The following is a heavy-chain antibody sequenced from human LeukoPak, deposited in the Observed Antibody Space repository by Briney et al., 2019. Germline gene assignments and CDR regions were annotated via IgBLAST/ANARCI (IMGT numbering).Heavy chain of an antibody. D-gene: IGHD3-10*01. CDR2: IYYSGST. CDR3: ARGELPLAFDY. CDR1: GGSISSSSYY. Sequence: SETLSLTCTVSGGSISSSSYYWGWIRQPPGKGLEWIGSIYYSGSTYYNPSLKSRVTISVDTSKNQFSLKLSSVTAADTAVYYCARGELPLAFDYWGQGTLVTVSS. J-gene: IGHJ4*02. V-gene: IGHV4-39*01.